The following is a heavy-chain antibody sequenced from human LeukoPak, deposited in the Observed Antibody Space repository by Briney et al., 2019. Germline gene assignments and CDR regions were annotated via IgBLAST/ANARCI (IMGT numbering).Heavy chain of an antibody. CDR2: IRYDGSNK. CDR3: ARDSSTYYYGSGSYGGSVDY. V-gene: IGHV3-30*02. D-gene: IGHD3-10*01. CDR1: GFTFSSYG. J-gene: IGHJ4*02. Sequence: GGSLRLSCAASGFTFSSYGMHWVRQAPGKGLEWVSLIRYDGSNKYYADSVKGRFTISRDNSKNTLYLQMNSLRAEDTAVYYCARDSSTYYYGSGSYGGSVDYWGQGTLVTVSS.